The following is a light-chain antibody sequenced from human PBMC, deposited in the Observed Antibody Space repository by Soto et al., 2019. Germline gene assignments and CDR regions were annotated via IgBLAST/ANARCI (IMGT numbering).Light chain of an antibody. V-gene: IGLV6-57*01. CDR2: ENN. J-gene: IGLJ1*01. Sequence: NFMLTQPHSLSEAPRMTITLSCTRSRRSIARKSVQWYQQRPVSSPTTVISENNQRPSGVPDRFSGSIDISSNSASLPISRLKTDDEAYYYRPSSDSHSPYVFGTGTMLTVL. CDR3: PSSDSHSPYV. CDR1: RRSIARKS.